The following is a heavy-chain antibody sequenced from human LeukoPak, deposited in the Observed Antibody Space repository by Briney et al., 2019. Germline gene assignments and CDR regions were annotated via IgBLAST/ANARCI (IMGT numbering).Heavy chain of an antibody. D-gene: IGHD3-3*01. CDR1: GFTFSSYA. Sequence: GGSLRLSCAASGFTFSSYAMSWVRQAPGKGLEWVSGISGSGGSTYYADSVRGRFTISRDNAKNSLYLQMNSLRAEDTAVYYCASSFRDTYYDFWSGYYPPTFDYWGQGTLVTVSS. CDR2: ISGSGGST. V-gene: IGHV3-23*01. J-gene: IGHJ4*02. CDR3: ASSFRDTYYDFWSGYYPPTFDY.